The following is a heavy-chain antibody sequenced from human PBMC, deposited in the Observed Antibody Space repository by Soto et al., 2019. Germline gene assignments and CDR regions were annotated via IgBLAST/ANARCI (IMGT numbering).Heavy chain of an antibody. CDR1: GDSITRSNFY. V-gene: IGHV4-39*02. CDR3: ARGAPYYAYNWFDP. CDR2: IFYSGST. Sequence: SETLSLTCTVSGDSITRSNFYWGWIRQPPGKGLEWLGSIFYSGSTFYNPALKSRVTFSVDTSKNHFSLKLSSVTAADTAVYYCARGAPYYAYNWFDPWGQGTLVTVSS. D-gene: IGHD1-26*01. J-gene: IGHJ5*02.